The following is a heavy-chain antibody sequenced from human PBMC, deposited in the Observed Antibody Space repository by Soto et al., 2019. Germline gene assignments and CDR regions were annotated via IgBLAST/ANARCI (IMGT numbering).Heavy chain of an antibody. CDR3: VRGGGSNYYGLDV. CDR1: GYTFTNYG. Sequence: QVQVVQSAAEVKKPGASVNVSCKTSGYTFTNYGLTWVRQAPGQGLEWMGWISPNNDKTNYAQKLQGRVTITTDTSTNTAYMELRSLRFDDTSIYYCVRGGGSNYYGLDVWGQGTTVTVSS. V-gene: IGHV1-18*01. CDR2: ISPNNDKT. D-gene: IGHD3-10*01. J-gene: IGHJ6*02.